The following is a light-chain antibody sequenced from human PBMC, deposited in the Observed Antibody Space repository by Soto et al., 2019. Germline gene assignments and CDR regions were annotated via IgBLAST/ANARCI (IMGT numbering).Light chain of an antibody. J-gene: IGKJ4*01. V-gene: IGKV3-15*01. CDR1: QSVSSN. CDR3: QQYIRWPLT. Sequence: EILMTQSPATLSVSPGERATLSCMASQSVSSNLAWYQQKPGQAPSLLIYGASTRATGTPARFSGSGSGTEFTLTISSLQSEDFAVYYCQQYIRWPLTFGGVTKVDI. CDR2: GAS.